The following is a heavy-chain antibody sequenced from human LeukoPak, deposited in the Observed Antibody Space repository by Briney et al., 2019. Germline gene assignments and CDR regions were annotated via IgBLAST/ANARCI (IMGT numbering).Heavy chain of an antibody. CDR2: INHSGNT. D-gene: IGHD2-2*01. Sequence: PSETLSLTCAVYGGSFSGYYWSWIRQPPGKGLEWIGEINHSGNTNYNPSLKSRITISVDTSKNQFSLKLSSVTAADTAVYYCARGSCSSTSCFNTYWGRGTLSPSPQ. CDR1: GGSFSGYY. J-gene: IGHJ4*02. CDR3: ARGSCSSTSCFNTY. V-gene: IGHV4-34*01.